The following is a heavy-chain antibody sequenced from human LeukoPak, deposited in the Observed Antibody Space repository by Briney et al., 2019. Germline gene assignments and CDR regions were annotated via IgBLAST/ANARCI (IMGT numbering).Heavy chain of an antibody. CDR3: AKDKDLWFKKNTEYYFDY. V-gene: IGHV3-30*18. J-gene: IGHJ4*02. D-gene: IGHD3-10*01. CDR2: ISYDGSNK. Sequence: GGSLRLSCAASGFTLSSYGMHWVRQAPGKGLEWVAVISYDGSNKYYADSVKGRFTISRDNSKNTLYLQMNSLRAEDTAVYYCAKDKDLWFKKNTEYYFDYWGQGTLVTVSS. CDR1: GFTLSSYG.